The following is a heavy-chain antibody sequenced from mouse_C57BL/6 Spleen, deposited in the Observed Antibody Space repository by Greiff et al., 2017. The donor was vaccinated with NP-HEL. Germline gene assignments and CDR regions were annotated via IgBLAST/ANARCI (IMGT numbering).Heavy chain of an antibody. J-gene: IGHJ1*03. CDR1: GFSLSTSGMG. V-gene: IGHV8-12*01. D-gene: IGHD1-1*01. CDR2: IYWDDDK. Sequence: QVQLKESGPGILQSSQTLSLTCSFSGFSLSTSGMGVSWIRQPSGKGLEWLAHIYWDDDKRYNPSLKSRLTISKDTSRNQVFLKITSVDTADTATYYCARSYYYGSSYVGWYFDVWGTGTTVTVSS. CDR3: ARSYYYGSSYVGWYFDV.